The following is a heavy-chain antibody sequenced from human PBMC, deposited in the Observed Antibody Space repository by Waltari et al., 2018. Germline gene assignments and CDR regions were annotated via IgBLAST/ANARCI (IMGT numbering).Heavy chain of an antibody. CDR2: IIPIFGTA. CDR3: ARDIYSSGWYSAFDI. V-gene: IGHV1-69*01. Sequence: QVQLVQSGAEVKKPGASVKVSCTASGYTFTGYYMHWVRQAPGQGLEWMGGIIPIFGTANYAQKFQGRVTITADESTSTAYMELSSLRSEDTAVYYCARDIYSSGWYSAFDIWGQGTMVTVSS. CDR1: GYTFTGYY. D-gene: IGHD6-19*01. J-gene: IGHJ3*02.